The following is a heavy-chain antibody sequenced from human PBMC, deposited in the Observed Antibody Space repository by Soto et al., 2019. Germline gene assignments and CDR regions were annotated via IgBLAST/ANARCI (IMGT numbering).Heavy chain of an antibody. CDR2: TNPNSGNT. V-gene: IGHV1-8*01. J-gene: IGHJ6*02. CDR1: GNTFSSCD. CDR3: ARAGRHCSGGSCYSGDYGMDV. Sequence: ASVKVSCKTSGNTFSSCDINWVRQATGQGLEWMGWTNPNSGNTGYAQKFQGRVTMTRNTSISTAYMELSSLRSEDTAVYYCARAGRHCSGGSCYSGDYGMDVWGQGTTVTVSS. D-gene: IGHD2-15*01.